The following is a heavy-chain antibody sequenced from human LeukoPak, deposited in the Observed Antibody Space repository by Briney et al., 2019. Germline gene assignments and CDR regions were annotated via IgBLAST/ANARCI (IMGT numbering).Heavy chain of an antibody. J-gene: IGHJ4*02. Sequence: SETLSLTCTVSGGSISSSSYYWGWVRQPPGKGLEWIGSIYYSGSTYYNPSLKSRVTISVDTSKNQFSLKLSSVTAADTAVYYCARHKTWIQLWYFDYWGQGTLVTVSS. V-gene: IGHV4-39*01. CDR2: IYYSGST. CDR1: GGSISSSSYY. D-gene: IGHD5-18*01. CDR3: ARHKTWIQLWYFDY.